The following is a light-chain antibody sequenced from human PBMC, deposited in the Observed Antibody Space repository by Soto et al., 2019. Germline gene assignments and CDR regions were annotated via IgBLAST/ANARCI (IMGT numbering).Light chain of an antibody. V-gene: IGKV1-5*03. CDR1: QTISSW. J-gene: IGKJ4*01. CDR3: LQHSIYPLT. CDR2: KAS. Sequence: DIQMTHSPSTLSGSVGYRVTITFRASQTISSWLAWYQQKPGKAPKLLIYKASTLKSGVPSRFSGSGSGTEFTLTISSLQPEDFATYYCLQHSIYPLTFGGGTKVDIK.